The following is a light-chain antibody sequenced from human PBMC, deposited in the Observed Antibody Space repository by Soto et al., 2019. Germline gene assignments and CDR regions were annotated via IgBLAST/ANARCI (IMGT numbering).Light chain of an antibody. V-gene: IGLV1-44*01. CDR2: TNN. CDR1: SSNIGSNT. CDR3: AAWDDSLNAVV. Sequence: QSVLTQPPSASGTPGQRVTISCSGSSSNIGSNTVNWYQQLPGTAPKLLIYTNNQRPSGVPDRFSGSKSGTSASLAISGLQSDDEADYHCAAWDDSLNAVVFGGGTKLTVL. J-gene: IGLJ2*01.